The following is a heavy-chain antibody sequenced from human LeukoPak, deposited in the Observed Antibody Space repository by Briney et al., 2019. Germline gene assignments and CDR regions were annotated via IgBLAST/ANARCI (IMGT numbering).Heavy chain of an antibody. CDR3: AKSMDATGYYNFDY. J-gene: IGHJ4*02. CDR1: GFTFDDYT. V-gene: IGHV3-43*01. Sequence: PGGSLRLSCAASGFTFDDYTMHWVRQAPGKGLEWVSLISWDGGSTYYADSVKGRFTISRDNSKNSLYLQMNSLRAEDTALYYCAKSMDATGYYNFDYWGQGTLVTVSS. CDR2: ISWDGGST. D-gene: IGHD3-9*01.